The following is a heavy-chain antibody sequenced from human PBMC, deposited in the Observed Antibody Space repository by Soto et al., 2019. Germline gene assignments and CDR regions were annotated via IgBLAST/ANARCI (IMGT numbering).Heavy chain of an antibody. CDR3: ARLPRDYYDSRVYYWEDYYFDY. D-gene: IGHD3-22*01. CDR2: IYYSGST. Sequence: SETLSLTCTVSGCSISSYYWSWIRQPPGKGLEWIGYIYYSGSTNYNPSLKSRVTISVDTSKNQFSLKLSSVTAADTAVYYCARLPRDYYDSRVYYWEDYYFDYWGQGTLVTVSS. J-gene: IGHJ4*02. V-gene: IGHV4-59*08. CDR1: GCSISSYY.